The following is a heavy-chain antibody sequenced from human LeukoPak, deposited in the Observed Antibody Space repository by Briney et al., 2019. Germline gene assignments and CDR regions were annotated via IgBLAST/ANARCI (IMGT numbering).Heavy chain of an antibody. CDR2: INPNGGGR. CDR1: GYTFTGYY. Sequence: ASAKASCKASGYTFTGYYLHWVRQAPGQGLEWMGWINPNGGGREYAQKFQGRVNMTRDTAISTAYMELSSLTFDDTAIYYCARVGYFYGSGSQTGGYLDYWGQGTLVTVSS. V-gene: IGHV1-2*02. J-gene: IGHJ4*02. D-gene: IGHD3-10*01. CDR3: ARVGYFYGSGSQTGGYLDY.